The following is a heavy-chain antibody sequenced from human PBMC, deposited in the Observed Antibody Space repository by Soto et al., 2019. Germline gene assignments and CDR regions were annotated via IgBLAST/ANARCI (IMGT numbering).Heavy chain of an antibody. CDR1: GFTFSSYA. D-gene: IGHD3-9*01. Sequence: EVQLLESGGGLVQPGGSLRLSCAASGFTFSSYAVSWVRQAPGKGLEWVSAISGYGGSTYYADSVKGRFTISRDNSRNTLYLQMNSLTAEDTAVYYCAKGLAGAYDISTGYPYYFGMDVWGQGTTVTVSS. CDR3: AKGLAGAYDISTGYPYYFGMDV. J-gene: IGHJ6*02. CDR2: ISGYGGST. V-gene: IGHV3-23*01.